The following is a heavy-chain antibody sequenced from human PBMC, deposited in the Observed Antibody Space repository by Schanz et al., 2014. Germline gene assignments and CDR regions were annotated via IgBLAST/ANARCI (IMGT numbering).Heavy chain of an antibody. CDR2: IGGSDGNT. D-gene: IGHD1-26*01. CDR1: GYTFTRSG. CDR3: ARFNSGSHSPPYYYYGMDV. Sequence: QVQLVQSGGEVKTPGASVKVSCKASGYTFTRSGISWVRQAPGQGLEWMGWIGGSDGNTNFAQKFQGRVTMNTDTSTNTAYMELRSLTSDDTAVYYCARFNSGSHSPPYYYYGMDVWGQGTTVTVSS. V-gene: IGHV1-18*01. J-gene: IGHJ6*02.